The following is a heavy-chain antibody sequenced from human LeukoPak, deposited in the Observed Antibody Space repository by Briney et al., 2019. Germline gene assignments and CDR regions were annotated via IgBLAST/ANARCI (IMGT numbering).Heavy chain of an antibody. Sequence: ASVKVSCKASGYTFTDYYMHWVRQAPGQGLEWMGWVNPNNGGTNYAQNFRGRVTMTRDTSISTAYMELSRLRSDDTAVYYCARDVGYYFDYWGQGTLVTVSS. V-gene: IGHV1-2*02. D-gene: IGHD3-10*01. J-gene: IGHJ4*02. CDR1: GYTFTDYY. CDR3: ARDVGYYFDY. CDR2: VNPNNGGT.